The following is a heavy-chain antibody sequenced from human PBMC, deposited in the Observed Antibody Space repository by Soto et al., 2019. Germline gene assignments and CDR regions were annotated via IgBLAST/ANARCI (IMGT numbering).Heavy chain of an antibody. CDR1: GYTFTGYY. CDR2: INPNSGGT. CDR3: ARDRLRFLEWLPNPYYYYGMDV. D-gene: IGHD3-3*01. J-gene: IGHJ6*02. V-gene: IGHV1-2*02. Sequence: ASVKVSCKASGYTFTGYYMHWVRQAPGQGLEWMGWINPNSGGTNYAQKFQGRVTMTRDTSISTAYMELSRLRSDDTAVYYCARDRLRFLEWLPNPYYYYGMDVWGQGTTVTVSS.